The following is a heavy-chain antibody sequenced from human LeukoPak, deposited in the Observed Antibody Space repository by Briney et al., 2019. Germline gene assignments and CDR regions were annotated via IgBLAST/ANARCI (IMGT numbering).Heavy chain of an antibody. CDR3: ARDIVVVPAATFSSGWYSYYYGMDV. CDR1: GYTFTSYG. V-gene: IGHV1-18*01. D-gene: IGHD2-2*01. Sequence: ASVKVSCKASGYTFTSYGISWVRQAPGQGLEWMGWISAYNGNTNYAQKLQGRVTMTTDTSTSTAYMELRSLRSDDTAVYYCARDIVVVPAATFSSGWYSYYYGMDVWGQGTTVTASS. CDR2: ISAYNGNT. J-gene: IGHJ6*02.